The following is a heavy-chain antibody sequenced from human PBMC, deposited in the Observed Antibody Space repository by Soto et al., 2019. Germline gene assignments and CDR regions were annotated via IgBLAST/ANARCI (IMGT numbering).Heavy chain of an antibody. CDR3: ARDGYYDSSGSLSDAFDI. CDR1: GFTFSSYS. J-gene: IGHJ3*02. CDR2: ISSSSSTI. D-gene: IGHD3-22*01. V-gene: IGHV3-48*02. Sequence: GGSLRLSCAASGFTFSSYSMNWVRQAPGKGLEWVSYISSSSSTIYYADSVKGRFTISRDNAKNSLYLQMNSLRDEDTAVYYCARDGYYDSSGSLSDAFDIWGQGTMVTVSS.